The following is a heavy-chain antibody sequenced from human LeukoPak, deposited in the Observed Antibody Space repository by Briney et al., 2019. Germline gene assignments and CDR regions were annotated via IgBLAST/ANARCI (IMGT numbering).Heavy chain of an antibody. CDR1: GFTFSSYG. J-gene: IGHJ4*02. Sequence: GGSLRLSCAASGFTFSSYGVHWVRQAPGKGLEWVAVISYDGSNKYYAGSVKGRFTISRDNSKNTLYLQMNSLRAEDTAVYYCAKPYGNYWGQGTLVTVSS. CDR2: ISYDGSNK. V-gene: IGHV3-30*18. D-gene: IGHD3-10*01. CDR3: AKPYGNY.